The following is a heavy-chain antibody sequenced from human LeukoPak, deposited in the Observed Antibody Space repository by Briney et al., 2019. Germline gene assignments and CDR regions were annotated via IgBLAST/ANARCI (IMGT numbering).Heavy chain of an antibody. D-gene: IGHD1-26*01. Sequence: QPGGSLRLSCAASGFTFSSYAMNWVRQAPGKGLEWVSVISGSGGSTYYADSVKGRFTISRDNAKNSLYLQMNSLRAEDTAVYYCARLKWDPFQRGFDSWGQGTLVTVSS. CDR2: ISGSGGST. CDR3: ARLKWDPFQRGFDS. V-gene: IGHV3-23*01. J-gene: IGHJ4*02. CDR1: GFTFSSYA.